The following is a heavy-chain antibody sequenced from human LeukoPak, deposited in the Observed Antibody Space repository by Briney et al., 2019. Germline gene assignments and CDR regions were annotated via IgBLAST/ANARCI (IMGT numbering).Heavy chain of an antibody. CDR3: ARDRGSYTLEY. J-gene: IGHJ4*02. CDR1: GFTFSDYS. D-gene: IGHD1-26*01. Sequence: GGSLRLSCAASGFTFSDYSMNWVRQAPGKGLEWVSSITHSSRHTYYADSLKGRFTISRDNAKNSLYLQMNSLRAEDTAVYYCARDRGSYTLEYWGQGTLVTVSS. CDR2: ITHSSRHT. V-gene: IGHV3-21*01.